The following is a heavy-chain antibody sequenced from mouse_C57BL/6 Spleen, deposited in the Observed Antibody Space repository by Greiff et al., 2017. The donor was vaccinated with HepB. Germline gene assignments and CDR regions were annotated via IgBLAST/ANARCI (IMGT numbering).Heavy chain of an antibody. D-gene: IGHD3-2*01. V-gene: IGHV1-52*01. CDR3: ARDSAGNAMDY. Sequence: VKLQQPGAELVRPGSSVKLSCKASGYTFTSYWMHWVKQRPIQGLEWIGNIDPSDSETHYNQKFKDKATLTVDKSSSTAYMQLSSLTSEDSAVYYCARDSAGNAMDYWGQGTSVTVSS. CDR1: GYTFTSYW. CDR2: IDPSDSET. J-gene: IGHJ4*01.